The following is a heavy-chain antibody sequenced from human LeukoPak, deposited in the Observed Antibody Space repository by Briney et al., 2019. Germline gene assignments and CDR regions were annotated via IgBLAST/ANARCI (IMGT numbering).Heavy chain of an antibody. CDR3: ARERLVRGHGGFDP. Sequence: SETLSLTCTVSGGSISSSNDYWGWIRQPPGKGLEWIGSIYYSGSTYYNPSLKSRVTISVDTSKNQFSLKLSSVTAADTAVYYRARERLVRGHGGFDPWGQGTLVTVSS. V-gene: IGHV4-39*07. D-gene: IGHD3-10*01. CDR2: IYYSGST. CDR1: GGSISSSNDY. J-gene: IGHJ5*02.